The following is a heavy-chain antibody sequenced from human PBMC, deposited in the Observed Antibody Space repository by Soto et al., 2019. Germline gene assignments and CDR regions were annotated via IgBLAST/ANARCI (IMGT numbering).Heavy chain of an antibody. J-gene: IGHJ6*02. Sequence: LMXCCTTSVCTFSIYAMSLVRQAPGKGLEWVSAISGSGGSTYYADSVKGRFTISRDNSKNTLYLQMNSLRAEDTAVYYCAKDSQERQQLVRGGMDVWGQGTTVTVSS. D-gene: IGHD6-13*01. CDR1: VCTFSIYA. CDR3: AKDSQERQQLVRGGMDV. V-gene: IGHV3-23*01. CDR2: ISGSGGST.